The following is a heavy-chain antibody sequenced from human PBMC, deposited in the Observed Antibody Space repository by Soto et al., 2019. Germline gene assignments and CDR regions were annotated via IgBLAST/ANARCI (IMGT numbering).Heavy chain of an antibody. Sequence: QVQLVQSGAEVKKPGSSVKVSCKASGGTFSSSAISWVRQAPGQGLEWMGGIIPIFGTANYAQKFQGRVTITADKSTSTAYMELSSLRSEDTAVYYCARAWYYDSSGYYYTDGAFDIWGQGTMVTVSS. CDR3: ARAWYYDSSGYYYTDGAFDI. CDR2: IIPIFGTA. J-gene: IGHJ3*02. CDR1: GGTFSSSA. V-gene: IGHV1-69*06. D-gene: IGHD3-22*01.